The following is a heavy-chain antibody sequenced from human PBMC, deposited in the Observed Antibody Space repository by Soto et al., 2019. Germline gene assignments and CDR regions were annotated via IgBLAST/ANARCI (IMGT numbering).Heavy chain of an antibody. D-gene: IGHD6-6*01. Sequence: SETLSLTCGVYGGSFSGYYWSWIRQPPGKGLEWIGEINHSGSTHYNPSLKSRVTISVDASKNQFSLKLSSVTAADTAVYYCLYSTSSGGDFFDYWGQGTLVTVSS. V-gene: IGHV4-34*01. CDR1: GGSFSGYY. CDR2: INHSGST. J-gene: IGHJ4*02. CDR3: LYSTSSGGDFFDY.